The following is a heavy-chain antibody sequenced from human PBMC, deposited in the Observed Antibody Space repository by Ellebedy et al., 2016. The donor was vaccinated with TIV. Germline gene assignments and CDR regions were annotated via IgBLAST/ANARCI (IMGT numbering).Heavy chain of an antibody. V-gene: IGHV3-7*01. CDR2: IKQDGSEK. Sequence: GESLKISXAASGFTFSSYWMTWVRQAPGKGLEWVANIKQDGSEKTYVDSVKGRFTISRDNAKNSLYLQMNSLRAEDTAVYYCARDLVGYNYGFSLEYWGQGTLVTVSS. D-gene: IGHD5-18*01. J-gene: IGHJ4*02. CDR1: GFTFSSYW. CDR3: ARDLVGYNYGFSLEY.